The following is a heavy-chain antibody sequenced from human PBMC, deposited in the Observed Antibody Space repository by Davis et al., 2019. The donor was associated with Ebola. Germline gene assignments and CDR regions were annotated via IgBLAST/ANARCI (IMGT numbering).Heavy chain of an antibody. CDR3: ARVPQAGIDY. V-gene: IGHV4-30-4*01. CDR1: GFSVSNDDYF. D-gene: IGHD6-19*01. Sequence: SEPLSLTCTVPGFSVSNDDYFWSWLRQPPGKGLEWIGSISYSGRTYYNSSLKSRLTVSLDTSKNQFSLRLQSVTAADTALYFCARVPQAGIDYWGQGTLVTVSS. CDR2: ISYSGRT. J-gene: IGHJ4*02.